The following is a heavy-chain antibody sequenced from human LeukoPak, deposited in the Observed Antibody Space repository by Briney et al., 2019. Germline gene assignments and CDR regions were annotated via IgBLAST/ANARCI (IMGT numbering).Heavy chain of an antibody. Sequence: SETLSLTCAVYGGSFSGYYWSWIRQPPGKGLEWIGEINHSGSTNYNPSLKSRVTISVDTSKNRFSLKLSSVTAADTAVYYCARAAQQLAFDYWGQGTLVTVSS. V-gene: IGHV4-34*01. CDR2: INHSGST. D-gene: IGHD6-13*01. CDR3: ARAAQQLAFDY. J-gene: IGHJ4*02. CDR1: GGSFSGYY.